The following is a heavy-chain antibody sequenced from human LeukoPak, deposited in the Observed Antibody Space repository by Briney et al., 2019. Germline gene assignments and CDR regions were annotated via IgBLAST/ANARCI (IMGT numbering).Heavy chain of an antibody. D-gene: IGHD5-24*01. J-gene: IGHJ6*03. CDR1: GGSISSYY. CDR2: IYYSGST. CDR3: ARHQGGDGYNYYYYYMDV. Sequence: PSETLSLTCTVSGGSISSYYWSWIRQPPGKGLEWIGYIYYSGSTNYNPSLKSRVTISVDTSKNQFSLKLSSVTAADTAVYYCARHQGGDGYNYYYYYMDVWGKGTTVTVSS. V-gene: IGHV4-59*01.